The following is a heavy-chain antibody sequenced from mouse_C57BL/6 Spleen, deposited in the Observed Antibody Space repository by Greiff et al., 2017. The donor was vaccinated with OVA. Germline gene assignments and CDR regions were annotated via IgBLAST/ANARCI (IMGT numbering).Heavy chain of an antibody. Sequence: QVTLKVSGPGILQPSPTLSLTCSFSGFSLSTFGMGVGWIRQPSGKGLEWLAHIWWDDAKSYNPALKSRLTISKDTSKNQVFLKIANVDTADTATDYCAGRRATVRDFDYWGQGTTLTVSS. V-gene: IGHV8-8*01. CDR3: AGRRATVRDFDY. J-gene: IGHJ2*01. D-gene: IGHD1-1*01. CDR1: GFSLSTFGMG. CDR2: IWWDDAK.